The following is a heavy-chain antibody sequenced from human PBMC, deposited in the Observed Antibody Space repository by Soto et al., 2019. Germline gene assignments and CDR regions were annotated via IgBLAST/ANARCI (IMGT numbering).Heavy chain of an antibody. Sequence: LGESLKISCKGSGYSFASYWISWVRQMPGKGLEWMGIIFPADSDTKYRPSFQGQVTISADKSISTAYLQWNSLKASDTAMYYCAFPYGDSLFGNYWGQGTLVTVSS. D-gene: IGHD4-17*01. V-gene: IGHV5-51*01. CDR3: AFPYGDSLFGNY. CDR1: GYSFASYW. J-gene: IGHJ4*02. CDR2: IFPADSDT.